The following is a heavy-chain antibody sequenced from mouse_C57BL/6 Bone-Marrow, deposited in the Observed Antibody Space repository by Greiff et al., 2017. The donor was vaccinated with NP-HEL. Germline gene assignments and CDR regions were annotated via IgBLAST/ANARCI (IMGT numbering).Heavy chain of an antibody. J-gene: IGHJ3*01. CDR2: IWSGGST. CDR1: GFSLTSYG. CDR3: ARNGNYEAWFAY. D-gene: IGHD2-1*01. Sequence: QVQLKESGPGLVQPSQSLSITCTVSGFSLTSYGVHWVRQSPGKGLEWLGVIWSGGSTDYNAAFISRLSISKENSKSQVFFKISSLQADDTAIYYCARNGNYEAWFAYWGQGTLVTVSA. V-gene: IGHV2-2*01.